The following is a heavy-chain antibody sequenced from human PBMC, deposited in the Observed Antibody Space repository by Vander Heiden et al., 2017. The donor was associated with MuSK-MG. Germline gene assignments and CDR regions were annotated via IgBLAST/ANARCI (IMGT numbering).Heavy chain of an antibody. J-gene: IGHJ4*02. Sequence: QVQLVESGGGVVQPGRSLRLSCAAPGFTFSSDGMHWVRQAPGKGLEWVAVISYDGSNKYYADSVKGRFTISRDNSKNTLYLQMNSLRAEDTAVYYCAKVAVLMVYAIDYFDYWGQGTLVTVSS. V-gene: IGHV3-30*18. D-gene: IGHD2-8*01. CDR2: ISYDGSNK. CDR3: AKVAVLMVYAIDYFDY. CDR1: GFTFSSDG.